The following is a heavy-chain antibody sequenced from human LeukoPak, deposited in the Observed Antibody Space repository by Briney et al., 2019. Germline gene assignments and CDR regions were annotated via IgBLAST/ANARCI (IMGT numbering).Heavy chain of an antibody. Sequence: SETLSLTCTVSGGSISSHYWSWVRQPPGKGLEWIGNIYDSESTHYKSSLKSRVTISVDTSKNQFSLRLSSVTAADTAVYYCARVLQNYYYLDVWGKGTTVTVSS. CDR1: GGSISSHY. V-gene: IGHV4-59*11. CDR2: IYDSEST. CDR3: ARVLQNYYYLDV. J-gene: IGHJ6*03. D-gene: IGHD3-3*01.